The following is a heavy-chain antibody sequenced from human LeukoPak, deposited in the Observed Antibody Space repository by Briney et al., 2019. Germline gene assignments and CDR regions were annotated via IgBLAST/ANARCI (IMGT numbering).Heavy chain of an antibody. CDR2: IYYSGST. V-gene: IGHV4-39*01. Sequence: SETLSLTCTVYGGSISSSIYYWGWIRQPPGKGLEWIGSIYYSGSTYYNPSLKSRVTISVDTSKNQFSLKLSSVTAADTAVYYCARQPSYYDILTGYYLPFCFDYWGQGTLVTVSS. J-gene: IGHJ4*02. CDR1: GGSISSSIYY. D-gene: IGHD3-9*01. CDR3: ARQPSYYDILTGYYLPFCFDY.